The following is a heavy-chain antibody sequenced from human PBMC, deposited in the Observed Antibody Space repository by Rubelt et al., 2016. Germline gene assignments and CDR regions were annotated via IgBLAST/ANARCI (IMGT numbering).Heavy chain of an antibody. CDR3: ARDRAGSSSSYPVFGAFDI. CDR1: GFTFSSYG. CDR2: IWYDGRNK. J-gene: IGHJ3*02. Sequence: QVQLVESGGGVVQPGRSLRLSCAASGFTFSSYGMHWVRQAPGKGLEWVAVIWYDGRNKYSADSVKGRFTNSRDNSKNSPYLQMNSLRAEDTAVYYCARDRAGSSSSYPVFGAFDIWGQGTMVTVSS. D-gene: IGHD6-13*01. V-gene: IGHV3-33*01.